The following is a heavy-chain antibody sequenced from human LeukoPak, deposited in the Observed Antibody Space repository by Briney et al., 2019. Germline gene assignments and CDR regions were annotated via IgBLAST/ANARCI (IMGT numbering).Heavy chain of an antibody. V-gene: IGHV1-2*06. CDR1: GYTFTGYH. J-gene: IGHJ4*02. D-gene: IGHD2-2*02. Sequence: ASVKVSCKASGYTFTGYHMHWVRQAPGQGLEWMGRINPNSGDTNYAQKFQGRVAMTRDTSISTAYMELSSLRSDDTAVYYCARDRIGCGSTSCYIDYWGQGTLVTVSS. CDR2: INPNSGDT. CDR3: ARDRIGCGSTSCYIDY.